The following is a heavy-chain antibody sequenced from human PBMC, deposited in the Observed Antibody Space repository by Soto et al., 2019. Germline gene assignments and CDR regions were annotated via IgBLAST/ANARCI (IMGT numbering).Heavy chain of an antibody. CDR2: INDRGSI. J-gene: IGHJ2*01. Sequence: QVQLQQWGAGPLRPLETLSLTCGVSGGSFSGYYWAWIRQSPGKGLEWIGEINDRGSINYNPSLTGRVSISVDPSKNHYSLDLRSVTAADTAVYYCARESHDILTGPPWVWYFDLWGRGTLVTVSS. CDR1: GGSFSGYY. V-gene: IGHV4-34*01. D-gene: IGHD3-9*01. CDR3: ARESHDILTGPPWVWYFDL.